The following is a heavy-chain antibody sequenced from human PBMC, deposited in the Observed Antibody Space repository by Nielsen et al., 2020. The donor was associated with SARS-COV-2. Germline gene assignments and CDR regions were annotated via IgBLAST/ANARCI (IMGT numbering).Heavy chain of an antibody. Sequence: GGSLRLSCAASGFTFSSYAMHWVRQAPGKGLEWVAVISYDGSNKYYADSVKGRFTISRDNSKNTLYLQMNSLRAEDTAVYYCARARTARDYYGMDVWGQGTTVTVSS. J-gene: IGHJ6*02. CDR3: ARARTARDYYGMDV. CDR2: ISYDGSNK. CDR1: GFTFSSYA. V-gene: IGHV3-30*01.